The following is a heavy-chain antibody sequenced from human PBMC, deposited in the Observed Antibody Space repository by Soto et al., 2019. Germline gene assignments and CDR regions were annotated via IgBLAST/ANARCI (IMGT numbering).Heavy chain of an antibody. J-gene: IGHJ6*02. CDR2: IYYSGST. V-gene: IGHV4-30-4*01. D-gene: IGHD6-13*01. CDR1: GGSISSGDYY. CDR3: ARQGIAEAGSDYGMDV. Sequence: SETLSLTCTVSGGSISSGDYYWSWIRQPPGKGLEWIGYIYYSGSTYYNPSLKSRVTISVDTSKNQFSLKLSSVTAADTAVYYCARQGIAEAGSDYGMDVWGQGTTVTVSS.